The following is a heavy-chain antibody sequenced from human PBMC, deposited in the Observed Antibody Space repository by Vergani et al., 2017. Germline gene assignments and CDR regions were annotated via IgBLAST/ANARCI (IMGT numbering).Heavy chain of an antibody. CDR3: ARRYYGSGSYFDY. J-gene: IGHJ4*02. CDR1: GGSISSGNHY. V-gene: IGHV4-61*02. D-gene: IGHD3-10*01. Sequence: QVQLQESGPGLVKPSQTLSLTCIVSGGSISSGNHYWSWIRQPAGKGLEWIGRIYTSGSTNYNPSLKRRVTMSVDTSKNQFSLKLNSVTAADTAVYYCARRYYGSGSYFDYWGQGTLVTVSS. CDR2: IYTSGST.